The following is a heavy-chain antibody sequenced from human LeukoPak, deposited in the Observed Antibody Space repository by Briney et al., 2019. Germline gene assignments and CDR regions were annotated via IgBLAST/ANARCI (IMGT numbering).Heavy chain of an antibody. Sequence: PGGSLRLSCAVSGFTFSSYWMTWVRQAPGKGLEWVANIKQDGSEKYYVDSVKGRFTISRDNAKNSLYLQMNSLRAEDTAVYYCARDLSLVIDYWGQGTLVTVSS. CDR2: IKQDGSEK. CDR1: GFTFSSYW. J-gene: IGHJ4*02. CDR3: ARDLSLVIDY. V-gene: IGHV3-7*01. D-gene: IGHD3-9*01.